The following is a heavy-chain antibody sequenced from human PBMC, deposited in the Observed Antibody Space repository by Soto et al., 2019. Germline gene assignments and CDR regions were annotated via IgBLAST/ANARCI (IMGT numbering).Heavy chain of an antibody. CDR2: ISSNGGST. D-gene: IGHD3-22*01. V-gene: IGHV3-64D*08. J-gene: IGHJ4*02. CDR1: RFTFTSCS. Sequence: GAPILSCSTPRFTFTSCSLHSVPPAPRKGLENVSAISSNGGSTYYADSVKGRFTISRDNSKNTLYLQMSSLRAEDTAVYYCVKDGLHGLIYYYDSSALADYWGQGTLVTVSS. CDR3: VKDGLHGLIYYYDSSALADY.